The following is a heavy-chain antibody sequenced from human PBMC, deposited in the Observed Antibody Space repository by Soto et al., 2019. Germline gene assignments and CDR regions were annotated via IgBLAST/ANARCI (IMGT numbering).Heavy chain of an antibody. CDR3: ASARNIGP. V-gene: IGHV3-7*01. CDR1: GFTFSNYW. Sequence: GGSLRLSCAASGFTFSNYWMSWVRQAPGKGLEWVANIKQDGSESNYADSVKGRFTISRDNAENSLYLQMTSLRAEDTAVYYCASARNIGPGGQGTLVTVAS. D-gene: IGHD2-15*01. J-gene: IGHJ5*02. CDR2: IKQDGSES.